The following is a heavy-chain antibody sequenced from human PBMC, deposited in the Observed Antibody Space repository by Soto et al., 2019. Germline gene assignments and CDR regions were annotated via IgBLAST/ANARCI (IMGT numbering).Heavy chain of an antibody. CDR3: ARPRGDHHWGTYYFDY. J-gene: IGHJ4*02. CDR2: IYYSGST. CDR1: GGSISSSSYY. D-gene: IGHD4-17*01. V-gene: IGHV4-39*01. Sequence: QLQLQESGPGLVKPSETLSLTCTVSGGSISSSSYYWGWIRQPPGKGLEWIGSIYYSGSTYYNPSLKSRVTISVDTSKNQFSLKLSSVTAADTAVYYCARPRGDHHWGTYYFDYWGQGTLVTVSS.